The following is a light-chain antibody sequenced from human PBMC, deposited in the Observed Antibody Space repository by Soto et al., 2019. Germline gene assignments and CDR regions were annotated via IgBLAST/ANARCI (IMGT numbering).Light chain of an antibody. CDR1: QNLLHIGGYNY. CDR2: LGS. V-gene: IGKV2-28*01. Sequence: DIVVTQSPLSLSVTPGEPASISCRSSQNLLHIGGYNYLDWCVQKPGQSPQLLIFLGSSRASGVPDRFSGRGSGTDFTLRISRVEAEDVGVYYCMQAVYTRTFGPGTKVDIK. J-gene: IGKJ1*01. CDR3: MQAVYTRT.